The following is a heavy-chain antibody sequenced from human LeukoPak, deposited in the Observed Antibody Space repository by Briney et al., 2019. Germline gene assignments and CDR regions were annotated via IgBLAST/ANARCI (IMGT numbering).Heavy chain of an antibody. V-gene: IGHV1-18*04. Sequence: ASVKVSCKASGYTFSGHYIHWVRQAAGQGLEWMGWINADNGATNYAQKVQGRVTMTTDTSTSTAYMELRSLRSDDTAVYYCARDTRSGSYFYDYWGQGTLVTVSS. D-gene: IGHD1-26*01. CDR2: INADNGAT. CDR3: ARDTRSGSYFYDY. CDR1: GYTFSGHY. J-gene: IGHJ4*02.